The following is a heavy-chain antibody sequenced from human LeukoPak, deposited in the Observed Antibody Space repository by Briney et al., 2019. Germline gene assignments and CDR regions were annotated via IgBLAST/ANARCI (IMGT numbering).Heavy chain of an antibody. V-gene: IGHV3-30*03. D-gene: IGHD4-23*01. CDR3: ARDFGGQRWNYYFDY. CDR1: GFTFSTYN. CDR2: ISHDGTNK. Sequence: GGSLRLSCAASGFTFSTYNMNWVRQAPGKGLEWVAIISHDGTNKYHADSVKGRFTISRDNSKNTLYLQMNSLRAEDSALYLCARDFGGQRWNYYFDYWGQGTLVTVSP. J-gene: IGHJ4*02.